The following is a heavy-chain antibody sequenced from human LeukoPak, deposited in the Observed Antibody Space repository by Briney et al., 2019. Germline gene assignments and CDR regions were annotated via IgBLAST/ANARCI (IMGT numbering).Heavy chain of an antibody. V-gene: IGHV1-3*03. CDR3: ARDRCTNGVCYTAAFDY. J-gene: IGHJ4*02. D-gene: IGHD2-8*01. CDR1: GYTFTSYA. Sequence: ASVKVSCKASGYTFTSYAMHWVRQAPGQRLEWMGWINAGNGNTKYSQEFQGRVTITRDTSASTAYMELSSLRSEDMAVYYCARDRCTNGVCYTAAFDYWGQGTLVTVSS. CDR2: INAGNGNT.